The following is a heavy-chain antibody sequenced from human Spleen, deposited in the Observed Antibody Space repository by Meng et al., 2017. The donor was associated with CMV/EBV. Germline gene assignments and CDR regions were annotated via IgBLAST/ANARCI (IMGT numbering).Heavy chain of an antibody. Sequence: ASVKVSCKASGYSFTGYYMHWVRQAPGQGLEWMGWISAYNGNTNYVQKLQGRVTMTTDTSTSTAYMELRSLRSDDTAVYYCARDSDRNTMVRGVALMGYWGQGTLVTVSS. J-gene: IGHJ4*02. CDR1: GYSFTGYY. V-gene: IGHV1-18*04. CDR3: ARDSDRNTMVRGVALMGY. D-gene: IGHD3-10*01. CDR2: ISAYNGNT.